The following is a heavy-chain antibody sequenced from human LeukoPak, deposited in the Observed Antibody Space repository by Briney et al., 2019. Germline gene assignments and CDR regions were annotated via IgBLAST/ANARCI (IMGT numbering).Heavy chain of an antibody. Sequence: ASVKVSCKASGYTFTSYDINWVRQATGQGLEWMGWMNPNSGNTGYAQKLQGRVTMTRNTSISTAYMELSSLRSEDTAVYYCARGRRRCSGGSCYPNWYFDLWGRGTLVTVSS. V-gene: IGHV1-8*01. CDR1: GYTFTSYD. D-gene: IGHD2-15*01. J-gene: IGHJ2*01. CDR3: ARGRRRCSGGSCYPNWYFDL. CDR2: MNPNSGNT.